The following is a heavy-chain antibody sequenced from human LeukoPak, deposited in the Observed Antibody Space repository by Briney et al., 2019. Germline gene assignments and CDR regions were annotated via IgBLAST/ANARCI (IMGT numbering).Heavy chain of an antibody. CDR2: IYYSGST. J-gene: IGHJ4*02. V-gene: IGHV4-59*01. D-gene: IGHD2-2*03. CDR3: ARDGGYCSSTNCYDY. Sequence: GSLRLSCAASGFTFSSYAMSWIRQPPGKGLEWIGYIYYSGSTNYNPSLTSRVTISVDTSKNQFSLKLRSVTAADTAVYYCARDGGYCSSTNCYDYWGQGTLVTVSS. CDR1: GFTFSSYA.